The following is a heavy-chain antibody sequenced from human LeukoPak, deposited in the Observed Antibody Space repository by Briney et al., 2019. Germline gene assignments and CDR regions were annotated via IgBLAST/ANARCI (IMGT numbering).Heavy chain of an antibody. J-gene: IGHJ4*02. CDR3: ASRYYDILTGYSQYYFDY. V-gene: IGHV1-69*06. Sequence: ASVKVSCMASGYTFTSYGISWVRQAPGQGLEWMGGIIPIFGTANYAQKFQGRVTITADKSTSTAYMELSSLRSEDTAVYYCASRYYDILTGYSQYYFDYWGQGTLVTVSS. CDR1: GYTFTSYG. D-gene: IGHD3-9*01. CDR2: IIPIFGTA.